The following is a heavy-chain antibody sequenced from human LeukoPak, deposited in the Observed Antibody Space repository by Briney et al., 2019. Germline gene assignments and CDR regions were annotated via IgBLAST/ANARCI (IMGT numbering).Heavy chain of an antibody. CDR3: ARDKWELFYFDY. CDR1: GGSISSSSYY. D-gene: IGHD1-26*01. V-gene: IGHV4-39*02. CDR2: IYYSGST. J-gene: IGHJ4*02. Sequence: PSETLSLTCTVPGGSISSSSYYWGWIRQPPGKGLEWIGSIYYSGSTYYNPSLKSRVTISVDTSKNQFSLKLSSVTAADTAVYYCARDKWELFYFDYWGQGTLVTVSS.